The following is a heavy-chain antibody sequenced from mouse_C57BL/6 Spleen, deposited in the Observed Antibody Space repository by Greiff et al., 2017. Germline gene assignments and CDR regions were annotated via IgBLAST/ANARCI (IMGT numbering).Heavy chain of an antibody. CDR1: GFNIKDAY. CDR3: TTVFDARDY. J-gene: IGHJ4*01. Sequence: VQLQQSGAELVRPGASVKLSCTASGFNIKDAYMHWVKQRPEQGLEWIGWIVPENGDTESASKFQGKATITADTSSNTAYLQLSSLTSEDTAVYYWTTVFDARDYWGQGTSVTVSS. CDR2: IVPENGDT. V-gene: IGHV14-4*01.